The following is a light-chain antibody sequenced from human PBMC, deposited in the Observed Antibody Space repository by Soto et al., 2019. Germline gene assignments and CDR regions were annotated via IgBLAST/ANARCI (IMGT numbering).Light chain of an antibody. CDR3: MQALQTPLT. V-gene: IGKV2-28*01. Sequence: DLVMTQSPLSLPVTPGEPASISCRSSQSLLHSNGYNYLDWYLQKPGQSPQLLIYWGSNRASGVPDRFSGSGSGTDFTLKISRVEAEDVGVYYCMQALQTPLTFGGGTKVEIK. CDR2: WGS. J-gene: IGKJ4*01. CDR1: QSLLHSNGYNY.